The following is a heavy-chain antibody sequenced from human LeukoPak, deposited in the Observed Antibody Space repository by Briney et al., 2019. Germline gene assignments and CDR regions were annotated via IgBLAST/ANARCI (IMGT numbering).Heavy chain of an antibody. CDR2: ISWNSVSI. CDR1: GFTLDDYV. Sequence: GGSLRLSCAASGFTLDDYVMHWVRQAPGRGLEWVSGISWNSVSIGYADSVKGRFTISRDNAKNSLYLQMNSLRAEDTALYYCAKDIGTGGTGWYFDLWGRGTLVTVSS. J-gene: IGHJ2*01. V-gene: IGHV3-9*01. CDR3: AKDIGTGGTGWYFDL. D-gene: IGHD6-13*01.